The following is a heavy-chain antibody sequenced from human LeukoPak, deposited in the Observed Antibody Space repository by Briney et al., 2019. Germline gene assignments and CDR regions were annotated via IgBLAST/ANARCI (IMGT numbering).Heavy chain of an antibody. D-gene: IGHD3-10*01. CDR2: INTISGGT. Sequence: GASVKVSCKASGYTFTGYYMHWVRQAPGQGLEWIGWINTISGGTNYAQKFQGRVTMTRDTSTSTVYMELSSLRSEDTAVYYCAREMVRGALWAFDIWGQGTMVTVSS. CDR1: GYTFTGYY. V-gene: IGHV1-2*02. J-gene: IGHJ3*02. CDR3: AREMVRGALWAFDI.